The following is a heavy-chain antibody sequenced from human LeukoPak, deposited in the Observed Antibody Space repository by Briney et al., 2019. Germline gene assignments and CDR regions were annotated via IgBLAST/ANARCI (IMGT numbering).Heavy chain of an antibody. CDR1: GFTLSSYA. V-gene: IGHV3-64*01. CDR2: ISSNGGNT. J-gene: IGHJ3*02. CDR3: ARGGYADAFDI. D-gene: IGHD2-15*01. Sequence: GGSLRLSCAASGFTLSSYAMHWVRQAPGKGLEYVSVISSNGGNTYYANSVKGRFTISRDNSKNTLYLQMGSLRAEDMAVYYCARGGYADAFDIWGQGTMVTVSS.